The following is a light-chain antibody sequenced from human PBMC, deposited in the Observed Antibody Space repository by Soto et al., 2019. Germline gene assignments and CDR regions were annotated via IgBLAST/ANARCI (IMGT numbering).Light chain of an antibody. CDR3: QNYNSAPFT. J-gene: IGKJ3*01. CDR2: GAS. V-gene: IGKV1-27*01. Sequence: DIQMTQSPSSLSGSVGDRVTITCRASQGISNYLAWYQQKPGKVPKLLIYGASTLQSGVPSRFSGSRSGTLFTLTISSLQPEDVAAYYCQNYNSAPFTFGPGSKVEVK. CDR1: QGISNY.